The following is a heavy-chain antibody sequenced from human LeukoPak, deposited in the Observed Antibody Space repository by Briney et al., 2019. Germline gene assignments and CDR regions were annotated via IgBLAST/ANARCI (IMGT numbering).Heavy chain of an antibody. J-gene: IGHJ6*03. CDR2: IYCSGST. Sequence: SETLSLTCTVSGGSISSSSYYWGWIRQPPGKGLEWIGSIYCSGSTYYNPSLKSRVTISVDTSKNQFSLKLSSVTAADTDVYFCARGSISGTRIYYYYYLDVWGKGTTVTISS. CDR1: GGSISSSSYY. D-gene: IGHD1-20*01. V-gene: IGHV4-39*07. CDR3: ARGSISGTRIYYYYYLDV.